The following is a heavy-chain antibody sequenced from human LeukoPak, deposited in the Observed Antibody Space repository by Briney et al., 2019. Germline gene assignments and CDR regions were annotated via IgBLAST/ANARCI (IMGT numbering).Heavy chain of an antibody. J-gene: IGHJ4*02. Sequence: GSLRLSCAASGFTFSGSPILWVRQASGKGLEWVGRIRSKADNYATAYAASVQGRCTISRDGSKNTAYLQLNSLKTEDTAVYYCTQSNYWGQGALVTVSS. CDR3: TQSNY. CDR1: GFTFSGSP. CDR2: IRSKADNYAT. V-gene: IGHV3-73*01.